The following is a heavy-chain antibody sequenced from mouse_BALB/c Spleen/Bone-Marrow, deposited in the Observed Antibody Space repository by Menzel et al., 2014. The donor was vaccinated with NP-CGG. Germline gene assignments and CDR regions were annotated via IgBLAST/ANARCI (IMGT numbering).Heavy chain of an antibody. CDR1: GYTFTDYE. J-gene: IGHJ3*01. CDR3: IRGNYRYSWFAY. D-gene: IGHD2-14*01. CDR2: IHPGSGNT. Sequence: VQLQESGAELVRPGASVKLSCKALGYTFTDYEMHWVKQTPVNGLEWIGAIHPGSGNTAYNQKFKGKATLTADKSSSTAYMELSSLTSEDSAVYYCIRGNYRYSWFAYWGQGTLVTVSA. V-gene: IGHV1-15*01.